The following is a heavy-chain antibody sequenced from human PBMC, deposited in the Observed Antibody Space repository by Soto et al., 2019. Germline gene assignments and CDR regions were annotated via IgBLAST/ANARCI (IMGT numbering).Heavy chain of an antibody. D-gene: IGHD3-10*01. CDR2: TYYRSKWYN. V-gene: IGHV6-1*01. CDR1: GDTVSSDSAA. Sequence: SHTLSLTCAISGDTVSSDSAAWNWIRQSPSRGLEWLGRTYYRSKWYNDYAVSVKSRIIINPDTSRNQFSLHLNSVTPDDTAVYYCARDFMTPDSPSWFNWFEPPGKGILVTVS. CDR3: ARDFMTPDSPSWFNWFEP. J-gene: IGHJ5*02.